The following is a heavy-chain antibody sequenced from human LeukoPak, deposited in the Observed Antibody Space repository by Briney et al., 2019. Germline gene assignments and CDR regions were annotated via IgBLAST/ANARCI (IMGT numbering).Heavy chain of an antibody. D-gene: IGHD3-10*01. V-gene: IGHV1-69*13. CDR2: IIPIFGTA. J-gene: IGHJ6*03. Sequence: SVKVSCKASGYTFTSYAISWVRQAPGQGLEWMGGIIPIFGTANYAQKFQGRVTITADESTSTAYMELSSLRSEDTAVYYCARVRGSYGSGSYYVYYYYYMDVWGKGTTVTISS. CDR3: ARVRGSYGSGSYYVYYYYYMDV. CDR1: GYTFTSYA.